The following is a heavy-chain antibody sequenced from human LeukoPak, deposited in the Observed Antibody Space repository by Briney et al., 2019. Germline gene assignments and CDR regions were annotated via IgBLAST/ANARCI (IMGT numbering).Heavy chain of an antibody. CDR1: GFTFSNYW. CDR2: IKQDGSEE. Sequence: GGSLRLPCAASGFTFSNYWLSWVRQAPGKGLEWVANIKQDGSEEYYVDSVKGRFTIYRDNAKKSLYLQMTSLRAEDTAVYYCARGESWAFDYWGQGTLVTVSS. CDR3: ARGESWAFDY. V-gene: IGHV3-7*05. D-gene: IGHD1-26*01. J-gene: IGHJ4*02.